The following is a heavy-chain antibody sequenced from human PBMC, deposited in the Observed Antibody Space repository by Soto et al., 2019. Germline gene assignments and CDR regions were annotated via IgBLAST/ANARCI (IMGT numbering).Heavy chain of an antibody. V-gene: IGHV4-59*01. CDR3: ARVPPPEVTSVIGLVPDHYYFDH. D-gene: IGHD2-21*01. J-gene: IGHJ4*02. CDR1: GGSISSYY. Sequence: SETLSLTCTVSGGSISSYYWSWIRQPPGKGLEWIGYIYYSGSTNYNPSLKSRVTISVDTSKNQFSLKLSSVTAADTAVYYCARVPPPEVTSVIGLVPDHYYFDHWGQGALVTVSS. CDR2: IYYSGST.